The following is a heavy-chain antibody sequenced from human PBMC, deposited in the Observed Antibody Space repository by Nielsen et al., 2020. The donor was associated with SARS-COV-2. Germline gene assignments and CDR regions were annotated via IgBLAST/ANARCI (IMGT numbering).Heavy chain of an antibody. CDR1: GFTFSSYA. J-gene: IGHJ6*03. D-gene: IGHD2-21*01. V-gene: IGHV3-23*01. Sequence: GESLKISCAASGFTFSSYAMSWVRQAPGKGLEWVSAISGSGGSTYYADSVKGRFTISRDNSKNTLYLQMNSLRAEDTAVYYCARGNLVVVPSPILGLGPIYFYFYLDVWAKGPRSPSP. CDR3: ARGNLVVVPSPILGLGPIYFYFYLDV. CDR2: ISGSGGST.